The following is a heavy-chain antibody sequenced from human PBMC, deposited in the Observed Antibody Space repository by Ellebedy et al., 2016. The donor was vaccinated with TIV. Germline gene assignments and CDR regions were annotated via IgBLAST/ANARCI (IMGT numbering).Heavy chain of an antibody. CDR1: GFTFSSYW. CDR2: INSDGSST. Sequence: PGGSLRLSCAASGFTFSSYWMHWVRQAPGKGLVWVSRINSDGSSTNYADSGKGRFTISRDNAKNTLYLQMNSLRAEDTAVYYCAREFSESRYFDYWGQGTLVTVSS. D-gene: IGHD1-26*01. J-gene: IGHJ4*02. V-gene: IGHV3-74*01. CDR3: AREFSESRYFDY.